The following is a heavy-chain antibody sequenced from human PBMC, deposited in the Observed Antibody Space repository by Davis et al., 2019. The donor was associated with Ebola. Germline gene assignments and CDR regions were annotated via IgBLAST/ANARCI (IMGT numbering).Heavy chain of an antibody. Sequence: GGSLRLSCAASGFLFSSYVMSWVRRAPGKGLEWVSTLGFSADTYYADSVKGRFTISRHNSKNTLYLQMNSLRAEDTAVYYCAREGKYRDESRTFDYWGQGTLVTVSS. D-gene: IGHD2-2*01. J-gene: IGHJ4*02. CDR1: GFLFSSYV. CDR3: AREGKYRDESRTFDY. CDR2: LGFSADT. V-gene: IGHV3-23*01.